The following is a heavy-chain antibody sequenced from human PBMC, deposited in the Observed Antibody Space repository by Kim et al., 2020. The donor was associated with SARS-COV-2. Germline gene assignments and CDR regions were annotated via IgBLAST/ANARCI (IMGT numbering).Heavy chain of an antibody. Sequence: SETLSLTCNVSGGSISSSDYYWGWIRQPPGKGLDWIGSCYYSGSTYYNPSLKSRVSISVDTSKNQFSLKVNSVTAADTAVYYCARQNCSSTSYYPRWFDPWGQGTPVTVSS. CDR1: GGSISSSDYY. D-gene: IGHD2-2*01. CDR2: CYYSGST. J-gene: IGHJ5*02. V-gene: IGHV4-39*01. CDR3: ARQNCSSTSYYPRWFDP.